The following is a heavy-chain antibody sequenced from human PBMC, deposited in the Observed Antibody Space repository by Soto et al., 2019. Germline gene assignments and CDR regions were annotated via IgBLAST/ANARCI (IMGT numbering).Heavy chain of an antibody. Sequence: QVQLQQSGPGLVKPSETLSLTCTVSGGSISTYYWSWIRQPPGKGLEWIGYIYYGGSANYNPSLESRVTISLDRSKKQFSLRLNSVNAADTAVYYCSRGGHCTDGVCSALDYWGQGTLVTVSS. CDR2: IYYGGSA. J-gene: IGHJ4*02. D-gene: IGHD2-8*01. CDR3: SRGGHCTDGVCSALDY. V-gene: IGHV4-59*08. CDR1: GGSISTYY.